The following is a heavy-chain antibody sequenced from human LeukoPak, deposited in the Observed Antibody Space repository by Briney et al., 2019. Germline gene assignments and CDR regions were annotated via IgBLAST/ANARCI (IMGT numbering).Heavy chain of an antibody. V-gene: IGHV1-2*02. CDR1: GYTFTGYY. D-gene: IGHD2-2*01. CDR2: INPNSGGT. Sequence: ASVKVSCKASGYTFTGYYMHWVRQAPGQGLEWMGWINPNSGGTNYAQTFQGRVTMTRDTSIGTAYMELSRLRSDDTAVYYCAREPKHVGYCSSTSCQAQFDPWGQGTLVTVSS. J-gene: IGHJ5*02. CDR3: AREPKHVGYCSSTSCQAQFDP.